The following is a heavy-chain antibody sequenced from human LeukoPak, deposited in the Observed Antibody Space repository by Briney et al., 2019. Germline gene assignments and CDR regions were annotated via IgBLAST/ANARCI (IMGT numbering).Heavy chain of an antibody. D-gene: IGHD3-22*01. CDR2: IYSGGST. CDR3: AREVVKYYDSSGYYDY. CDR1: GFTFSNYG. V-gene: IGHV3-53*01. Sequence: GRSLRLSCAASGFTFSNYGMHWVRQAPGKGLEWVSVIYSGGSTYYADSVKGRFTISRDNSKNTLYLQMNSLRAEDTAVYYCAREVVKYYDSSGYYDYWGQGTLVTVSS. J-gene: IGHJ4*02.